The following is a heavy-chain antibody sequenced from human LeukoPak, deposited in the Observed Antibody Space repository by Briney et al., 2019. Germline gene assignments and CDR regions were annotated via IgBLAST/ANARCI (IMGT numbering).Heavy chain of an antibody. D-gene: IGHD4-17*01. CDR3: AKEGDYGDYEFDY. J-gene: IGHJ4*02. CDR2: ISGSGGST. V-gene: IGHV3-23*01. CDR1: GFTSSSYA. Sequence: PGGSLRLSSAASGFTSSSYAMSWVPQAPREGLEWVSGISGSGGSTYYADSEKGRFTISRDNSKNTLYLQMNSLRAEDTAVYYCAKEGDYGDYEFDYWGQGTLVTVSS.